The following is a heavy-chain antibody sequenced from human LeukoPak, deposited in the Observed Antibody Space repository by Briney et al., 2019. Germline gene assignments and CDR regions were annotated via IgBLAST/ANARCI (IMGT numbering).Heavy chain of an antibody. D-gene: IGHD6-25*01. CDR2: IHHSGST. V-gene: IGHV4-4*02. CDR1: GDSISSSYW. CDR3: AREAAGQWFDP. J-gene: IGHJ5*02. Sequence: SGTLSLTCAVSGDSISSSYWWTWVRQPPGKGLEWIGEIHHSGSTNYNPSVKSRVTMSLDKSKNQFSLNLTSVTAADTAVYYCAREAAGQWFDPWGQGTLVTVSS.